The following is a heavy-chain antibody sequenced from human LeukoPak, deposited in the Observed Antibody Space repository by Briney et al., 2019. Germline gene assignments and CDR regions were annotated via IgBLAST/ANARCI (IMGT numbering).Heavy chain of an antibody. V-gene: IGHV3-49*03. CDR2: IRSKAYGGTT. Sequence: GGSLRLSWTASGFTFGDYAMSWFRQAPGKGLEWVGFIRSKAYGGTTEYAASVKGRFTISRDDSKSIAYLQMNSLKTEDTAVYYCTRDFVVGAPTGYFDYWGQGTLVTVSS. D-gene: IGHD1-26*01. CDR1: GFTFGDYA. CDR3: TRDFVVGAPTGYFDY. J-gene: IGHJ4*02.